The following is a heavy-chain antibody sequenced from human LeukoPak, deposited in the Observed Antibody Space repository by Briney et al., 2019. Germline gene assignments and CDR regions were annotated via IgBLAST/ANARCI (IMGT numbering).Heavy chain of an antibody. Sequence: GGSLRLSCAASGFSVSRNYLSWARQAPGKGLEWVSVIYSGATTDYADSVKGRFTISTDSSKNTLYLQMNSLRHEDTSVYYCARGGRTDSGSYPYGMDVWGQGATVIVSS. CDR1: GFSVSRNY. V-gene: IGHV3-66*01. CDR2: IYSGATT. D-gene: IGHD3-10*01. J-gene: IGHJ6*02. CDR3: ARGGRTDSGSYPYGMDV.